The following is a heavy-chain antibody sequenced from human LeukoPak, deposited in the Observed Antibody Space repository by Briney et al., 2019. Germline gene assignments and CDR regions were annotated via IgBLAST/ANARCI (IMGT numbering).Heavy chain of an antibody. D-gene: IGHD6-19*01. CDR2: IWYDGSNK. Sequence: GGSLRLSCAASGFTFSTYAMHWVRQVPGKGLEWVAVIWYDGSNKYYAHSVKGRFTISRDNSKNTLYLQMNSLRAEDTAVYYCARGPYSSGWYIDYWGQGTLVTVSS. CDR1: GFTFSTYA. J-gene: IGHJ4*02. V-gene: IGHV3-33*01. CDR3: ARGPYSSGWYIDY.